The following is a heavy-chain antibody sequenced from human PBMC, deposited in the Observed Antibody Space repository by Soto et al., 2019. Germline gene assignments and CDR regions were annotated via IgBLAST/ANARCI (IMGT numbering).Heavy chain of an antibody. V-gene: IGHV1-2*02. J-gene: IGHJ5*02. CDR1: GFTFITYD. D-gene: IGHD2-15*01. CDR2: INPNSGGT. CDR3: ARAPDIVVVVAENWFDP. Sequence: ASVKVSCKASGFTFITYDFSWVRQAPGQGLEWMGWINPNSGGTNYAQKFQGRVTMTRDTSISTAYMELSRLRSDDTAVYYCARAPDIVVVVAENWFDPWGQGTLVTVSS.